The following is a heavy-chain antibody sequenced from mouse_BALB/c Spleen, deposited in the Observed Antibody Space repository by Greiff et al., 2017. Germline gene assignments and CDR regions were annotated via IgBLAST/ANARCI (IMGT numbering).Heavy chain of an antibody. CDR2: INPYNDGT. CDR1: GYTFTSYV. CDR3: AREDYDYDYYAMDY. Sequence: VQLKQSGPELVKPGASVKMSCKASGYTFTSYVMHWVKQKPGQGLEWIGYINPYNDGTKYNEKFKGKATLTSDKSSSTAYMELSSLTSEDSAVSNSAREDYDYDYYAMDYWGEGTSVTVSS. D-gene: IGHD2-4*01. J-gene: IGHJ4*01. V-gene: IGHV1-14*01.